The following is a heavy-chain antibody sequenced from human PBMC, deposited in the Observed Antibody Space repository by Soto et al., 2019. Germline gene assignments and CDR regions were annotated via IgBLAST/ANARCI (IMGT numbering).Heavy chain of an antibody. CDR1: GFTFDDYA. D-gene: IGHD3-3*01. J-gene: IGHJ4*02. CDR2: ISWNSGST. Sequence: PGWSLRLSCAASGFTFDDYAMHWVRQAPGKGLEWVSDISWNSGSTGYADSVKGRFTISRDNAKNSLYLQMNSLRAEDTALYYCAKDRFGVITTTAVDFWGQGTLVTVSS. CDR3: AKDRFGVITTTAVDF. V-gene: IGHV3-9*01.